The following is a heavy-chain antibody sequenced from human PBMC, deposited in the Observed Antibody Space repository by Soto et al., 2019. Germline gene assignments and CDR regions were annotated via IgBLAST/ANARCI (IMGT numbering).Heavy chain of an antibody. CDR2: IYPSDSDT. CDR3: ARGQGGPYGMDG. D-gene: IGHD3-16*01. J-gene: IGHJ6*02. CDR1: GYSFNSYW. Sequence: LGASLKISCMSSGYSFNSYWIAWVRQMPGKGLEWMGVIYPSDSDTRYSPSFQGQVTISVDKSISTAYVQWSSLRASDTAIYFCARGQGGPYGMDGWGQGTTVTVYS. V-gene: IGHV5-51*01.